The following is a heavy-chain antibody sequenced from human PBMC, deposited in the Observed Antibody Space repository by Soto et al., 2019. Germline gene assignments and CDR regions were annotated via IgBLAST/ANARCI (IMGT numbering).Heavy chain of an antibody. CDR3: ARVIGGWYEHDY. D-gene: IGHD6-19*01. Sequence: PSESLSLTCTVYGGSISSYFWSWIRQPPGRGLEWIGYIYYSGSTKYNPSVKTRVTMSVDTSKNQFSLKLSSVTAADTAVYYCARVIGGWYEHDYWGQGALVTVSS. V-gene: IGHV4-59*01. CDR2: IYYSGST. CDR1: GGSISSYF. J-gene: IGHJ4*02.